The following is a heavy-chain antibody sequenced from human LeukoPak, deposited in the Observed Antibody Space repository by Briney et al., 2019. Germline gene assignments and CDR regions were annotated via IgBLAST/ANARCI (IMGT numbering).Heavy chain of an antibody. CDR2: INAGNGNT. V-gene: IGHV1-3*01. CDR3: ARAHSSSWYSFVRY. Sequence: GASVKVSCKASGYTFTSYAMYWVRQAPGQRLEWMGWINAGNGNTKYSQKFQGRVTITRDTSASTAYMELSSLRSEDTAVYYCARAHSSSWYSFVRYWGQGTLVTVSS. CDR1: GYTFTSYA. J-gene: IGHJ4*02. D-gene: IGHD6-13*01.